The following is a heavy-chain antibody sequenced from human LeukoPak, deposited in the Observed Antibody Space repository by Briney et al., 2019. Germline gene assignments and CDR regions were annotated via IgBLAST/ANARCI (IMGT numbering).Heavy chain of an antibody. V-gene: IGHV3-30*18. CDR3: VKPSYMASQSISYFDY. Sequence: GGSLRLSCPASGFTFSIYGMHSVRQAPGKGLEWVAVISYDGSNKYYADSVKGRFTIRRDNSMNTLYLQMNRLSADETAVYYCVKPSYMASQSISYFDYWGQGALVTVSS. D-gene: IGHD2-2*02. CDR2: ISYDGSNK. J-gene: IGHJ4*02. CDR1: GFTFSIYG.